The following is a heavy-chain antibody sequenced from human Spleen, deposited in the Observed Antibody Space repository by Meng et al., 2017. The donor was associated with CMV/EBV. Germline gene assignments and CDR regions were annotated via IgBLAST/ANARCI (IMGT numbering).Heavy chain of an antibody. V-gene: IGHV3-20*04. CDR3: ASDGKTVDF. D-gene: IGHD4-17*01. CDR1: GFTFGDYA. J-gene: IGHJ4*02. CDR2: IIWNGDST. Sequence: GESLKISCAASGFTFGDYAMSWVRQRPGKGLEWVSGIIWNGDSTASADSVKGRFTISRDNAKSSVSLQMNSLRVEDTAVYYCASDGKTVDFWGQGTLVTVSS.